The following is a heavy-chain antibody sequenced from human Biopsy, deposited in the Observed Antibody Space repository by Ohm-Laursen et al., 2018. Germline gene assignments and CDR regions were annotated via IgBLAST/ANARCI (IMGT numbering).Heavy chain of an antibody. CDR3: ARELGNGMDV. V-gene: IGHV3-11*01. Sequence: SLRLSCTASGSTFSDYYMNWIRQAPGKGPEWVSFITNTGRTVYADSVKGRFTISRDNADNSLHLQMKSLRAEDTAVYYCARELGNGMDVWGQGTPVTVSS. J-gene: IGHJ6*02. CDR2: ITNTGRTV. CDR1: GSTFSDYY.